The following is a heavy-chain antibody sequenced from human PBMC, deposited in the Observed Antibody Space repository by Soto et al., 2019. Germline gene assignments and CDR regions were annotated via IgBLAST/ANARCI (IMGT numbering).Heavy chain of an antibody. Sequence: EVQLLESGGGLVQPGGSLRLSCAASGFTFSTYAMSWVRQAPGKGLEWVSAISGSDGSTCYADSVKGRFTISRDNSKNSLYLQMNSLRAEDTAVYYCAKYKYAGSWYRSDSWGQGTLVTVSS. V-gene: IGHV3-23*01. D-gene: IGHD6-13*01. CDR2: ISGSDGST. J-gene: IGHJ4*02. CDR3: AKYKYAGSWYRSDS. CDR1: GFTFSTYA.